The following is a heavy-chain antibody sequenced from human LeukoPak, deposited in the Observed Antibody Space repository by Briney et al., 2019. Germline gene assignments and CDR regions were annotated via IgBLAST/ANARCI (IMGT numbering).Heavy chain of an antibody. J-gene: IGHJ6*02. CDR2: IYYSGST. CDR1: GGSISSYY. V-gene: IGHV4-59*01. Sequence: SETLSLTCTVSGGSISSYYWSWIRQPPGKGLEWIGCIYYSGSTNYNPSLKSRVTISVDTSKNQFSLKLSSVTAADTAVYYCARDFRTVTPRGDYYYGMDVWGQGTTVTVSS. D-gene: IGHD4-11*01. CDR3: ARDFRTVTPRGDYYYGMDV.